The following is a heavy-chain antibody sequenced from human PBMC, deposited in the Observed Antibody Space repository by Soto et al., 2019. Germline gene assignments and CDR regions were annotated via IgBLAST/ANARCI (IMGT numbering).Heavy chain of an antibody. D-gene: IGHD2-15*01. J-gene: IGHJ4*02. CDR1: GFTFDDYG. Sequence: GESLKISCAASGFTFDDYGMSWVRQAPGKGLEWVSGINWNGGSTGYADSVKGRFTISRDNAKNSLYLQMNSLRAEDTALYYCARDGGETGGKTQSARGTYYFDYWGQGTLVTVSS. V-gene: IGHV3-20*04. CDR3: ARDGGETGGKTQSARGTYYFDY. CDR2: INWNGGST.